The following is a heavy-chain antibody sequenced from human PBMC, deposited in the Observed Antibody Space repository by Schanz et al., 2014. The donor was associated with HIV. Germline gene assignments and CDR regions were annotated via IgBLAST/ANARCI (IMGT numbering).Heavy chain of an antibody. CDR2: ISGGSGDK. CDR3: AKMEMAIVRWYYGMDV. V-gene: IGHV3-21*01. J-gene: IGHJ6*02. Sequence: EVQVVDSGGGLVTPGGSLRLSCVVSGFTFDSYTINWVRQAPGKGLEWLSSISGGSGDKLYADSIKGRFTISRDNANNSVYLQMNSLRGEDTAVYYCAKMEMAIVRWYYGMDVWGQGTTVTVSS. D-gene: IGHD3-16*02. CDR1: GFTFDSYT.